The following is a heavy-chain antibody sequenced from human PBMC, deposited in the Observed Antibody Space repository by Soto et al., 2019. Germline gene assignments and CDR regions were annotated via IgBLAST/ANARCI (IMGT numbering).Heavy chain of an antibody. CDR3: AKNPEYYYDSSGSRYYYGMDV. D-gene: IGHD3-22*01. CDR2: ISYDGSNK. V-gene: IGHV3-30*18. J-gene: IGHJ6*02. Sequence: GGSLRLSCAASGFTFSSYGMHWVRQAPGKGLEWVAVISYDGSNKYYADSVKGRFTISRDNSKNTLYLQMNSLRAEDTAVYYCAKNPEYYYDSSGSRYYYGMDVWVQGTTVTVSS. CDR1: GFTFSSYG.